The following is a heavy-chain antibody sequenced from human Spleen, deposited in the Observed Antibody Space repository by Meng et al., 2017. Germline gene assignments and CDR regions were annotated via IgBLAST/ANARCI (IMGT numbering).Heavy chain of an antibody. CDR1: GVSFSDYY. CDR3: ARGPTTMAHDFDY. V-gene: IGHV4-34*01. Sequence: VQLQQACAGLFDPSETLSLACVVSGVSFSDYYWSWIRQPPGKGLEWIGEINHSGRTNYNPSLESRATISVDTSQTNLSLKLSSVTAADSAVYYCARGPTTMAHDFDYWGQGTLVTVSS. CDR2: INHSGRT. J-gene: IGHJ4*02. D-gene: IGHD4-11*01.